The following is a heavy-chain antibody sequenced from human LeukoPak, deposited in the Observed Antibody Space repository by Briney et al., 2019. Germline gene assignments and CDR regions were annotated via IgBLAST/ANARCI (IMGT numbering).Heavy chain of an antibody. CDR2: ISSSSSSI. CDR1: GFIFSSYG. V-gene: IGHV3-48*04. D-gene: IGHD6-6*01. Sequence: GGSLRLSCAASGFIFSSYGMNWVRQAPGKGLEWVSYISSSSSSIYYADSVKGRFTISRDNAKNSLYLQMNSLRAEDTAVYYCAREARSLGIAARPFDYWGQGTLVTVSS. CDR3: AREARSLGIAARPFDY. J-gene: IGHJ4*02.